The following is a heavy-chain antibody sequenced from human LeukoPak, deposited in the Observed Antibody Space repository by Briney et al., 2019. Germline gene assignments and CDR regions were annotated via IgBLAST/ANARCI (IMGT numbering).Heavy chain of an antibody. CDR2: INPSGGST. CDR3: ACEPSTYDFWSGYYQIY. CDR1: GYTFTSYY. D-gene: IGHD3-3*01. V-gene: IGHV1-46*01. J-gene: IGHJ4*02. Sequence: GASVKVSCKASGYTFTSYYMHWVRQAPGQGLEWMGIINPSGGSTSYAQKFQGRVTMTRDTSTSTVYMELSSLRSEDTAVYYCACEPSTYDFWSGYYQIYWGQGTLVTVSS.